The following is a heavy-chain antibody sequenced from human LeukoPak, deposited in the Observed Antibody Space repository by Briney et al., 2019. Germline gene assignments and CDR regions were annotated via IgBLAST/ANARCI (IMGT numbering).Heavy chain of an antibody. CDR1: GGSISSGDYY. CDR2: IYYSGST. V-gene: IGHV4-30-4*01. Sequence: SQTLSLTCTVSGGSISSGDYYWRWIRQPPGKGLEWIGYIYYSGSTYYNPSLKSRVTISVDTSKNQFSLKLSSVTAADTAVYYCARYYDSSGYWGRDAFDIWGQGTMVTVSS. J-gene: IGHJ3*02. CDR3: ARYYDSSGYWGRDAFDI. D-gene: IGHD3-22*01.